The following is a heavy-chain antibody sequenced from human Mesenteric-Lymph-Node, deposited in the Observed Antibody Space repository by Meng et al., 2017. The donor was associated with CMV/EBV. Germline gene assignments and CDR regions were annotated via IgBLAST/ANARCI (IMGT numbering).Heavy chain of an antibody. CDR3: ARDSKRVPVDHAGDFDI. Sequence: GESLKISCTASGFTVSSHYMNWVRQAPGKGLDWVSVIYSDGSTYYSDSVRGRFTISRDNSKNTLYLQMNSLRAEDTAIYYCARDSKRVPVDHAGDFDIWGQGTMVTVSS. V-gene: IGHV3-53*01. J-gene: IGHJ3*02. CDR1: GFTVSSHY. CDR2: IYSDGST. D-gene: IGHD2-2*01.